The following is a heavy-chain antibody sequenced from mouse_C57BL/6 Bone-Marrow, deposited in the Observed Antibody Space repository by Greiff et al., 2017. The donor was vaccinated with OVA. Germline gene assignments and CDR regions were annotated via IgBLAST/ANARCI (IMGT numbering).Heavy chain of an antibody. Sequence: VMLVESGPGLVAPSQSLSITCTVSGFSLTSYGVDWVRQSPGKGLEWLGVIWGVGGTNYNSALKSRLSIRKDNSKSQVFLKMNILQPDYTAMYYCASDGVYGLFAYWGQGTLVTVSA. CDR3: ASDGVYGLFAY. V-gene: IGHV2-6*01. CDR2: IWGVGGT. J-gene: IGHJ3*01. D-gene: IGHD1-1*02. CDR1: GFSLTSYG.